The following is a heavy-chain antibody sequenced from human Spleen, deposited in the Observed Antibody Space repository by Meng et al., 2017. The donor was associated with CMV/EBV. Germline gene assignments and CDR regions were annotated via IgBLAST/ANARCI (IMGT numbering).Heavy chain of an antibody. V-gene: IGHV1-2*02. CDR2: ISPNNGAT. CDR3: VRDRDAGMASYYYYGMDV. Sequence: ASVKVSCKASGYTFSGHYIHWVRQAPGQGLDWMGWISPNNGATNYAQKFQGRLIMTRDTSISTAYMVLSSLRSDDTAVYYCVRDRDAGMASYYYYGMDVWGQGTTVTVSS. J-gene: IGHJ6*02. D-gene: IGHD5-18*01. CDR1: GYTFSGHY.